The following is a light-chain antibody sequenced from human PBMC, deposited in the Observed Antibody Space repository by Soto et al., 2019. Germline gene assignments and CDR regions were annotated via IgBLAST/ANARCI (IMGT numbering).Light chain of an antibody. Sequence: EIVMTQSPATLSVSPGERATLSCRASQSVSSNLAWYQQKPGQAPRLLIYGASTRATGIPARFSGSGSGTEFTLTISSLQSEDFAVYYCQQYNNWPPLTFGGRSNVDI. CDR3: QQYNNWPPLT. CDR2: GAS. J-gene: IGKJ4*01. V-gene: IGKV3-15*01. CDR1: QSVSSN.